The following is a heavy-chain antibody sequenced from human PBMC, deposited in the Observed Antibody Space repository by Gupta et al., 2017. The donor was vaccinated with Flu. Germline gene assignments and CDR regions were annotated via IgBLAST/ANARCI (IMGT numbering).Heavy chain of an antibody. CDR3: TTGGY. V-gene: IGHV3-15*04. J-gene: IGHJ4*02. CDR1: GFIFSNAW. CDR2: IENKTDGGTT. Sequence: EVQLVESGGGLVKPGGSLRVSCAASGFIFSNAWMNWVRQAPGKGLEWVGRIENKTDGGTTDYAAPVKGRFTISRDDSKNTLYLEMNSLRIEDTAGYYCTTGGYWGQGTLVTVSS.